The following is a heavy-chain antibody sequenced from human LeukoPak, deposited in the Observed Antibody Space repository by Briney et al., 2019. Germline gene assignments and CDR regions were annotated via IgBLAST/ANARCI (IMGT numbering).Heavy chain of an antibody. D-gene: IGHD3-10*01. CDR2: IRAKTCGETA. V-gene: IGHV3-49*04. J-gene: IGHJ3*01. CDR1: GFTFAEYA. CDR3: RATLVRGGVFDF. Sequence: GGSLRLSCTTSGFTFAEYALTWVREAPGKGLEWVGFIRAKTCGETAEYATSLKNRFIISRDDSESVVYLQRNDLKAEDTARYYCRATLVRGGVFDFWGQGTMLTVSS.